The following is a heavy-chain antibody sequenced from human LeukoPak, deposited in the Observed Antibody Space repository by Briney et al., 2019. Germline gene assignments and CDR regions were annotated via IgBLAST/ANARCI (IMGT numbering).Heavy chain of an antibody. Sequence: SETLSLTCTVSGGSIRSTSYYWGWIRQPPGKGLEWIGSIYYSGSTYYNPSLKSRVTISVDTSKNQFSLKLSSVTAADTAVYYCARGHLRNNWFDPWGQGTLVTVSS. V-gene: IGHV4-39*07. CDR1: GGSIRSTSYY. J-gene: IGHJ5*02. CDR2: IYYSGST. CDR3: ARGHLRNNWFDP.